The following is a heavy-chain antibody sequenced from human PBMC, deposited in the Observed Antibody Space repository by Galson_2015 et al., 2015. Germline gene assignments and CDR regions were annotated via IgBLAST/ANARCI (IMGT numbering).Heavy chain of an antibody. D-gene: IGHD6-19*01. J-gene: IGHJ4*02. V-gene: IGHV4-39*07. CDR2: IYYSGST. CDR3: ARVDSSGLWY. Sequence: PGKGLEWIGSIYYSGSTYYNPSLKSRVTISVDTSKNQFSLKLSSVTAADTAVYYCARVDSSGLWYWGQGTLVTVSS.